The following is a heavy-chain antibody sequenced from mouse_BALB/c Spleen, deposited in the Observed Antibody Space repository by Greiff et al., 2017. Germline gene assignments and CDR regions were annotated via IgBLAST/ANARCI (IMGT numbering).Heavy chain of an antibody. CDR2: ISSGGSYT. V-gene: IGHV5-9-4*01. J-gene: IGHJ3*01. CDR1: GFTFSSYA. CDR3: ARDGGKGFAY. Sequence: DVKLVESGGGLVKPGGSLKLSCAASGFTFSSYAMSWVRQSPEKRLEWVAEISSGGSYTYYPDTVTGRFTISRDNAKNTLYLEMSSLRSEDTAMYYCARDGGKGFAYWGQGTLVTVSA.